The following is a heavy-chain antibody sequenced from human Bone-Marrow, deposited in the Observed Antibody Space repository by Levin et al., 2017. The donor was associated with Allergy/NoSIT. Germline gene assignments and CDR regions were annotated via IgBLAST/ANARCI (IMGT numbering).Heavy chain of an antibody. D-gene: IGHD2-2*02. CDR1: GFTFSSYG. CDR3: AKAHGGYCSSTSCYTYYYYGMDG. Sequence: GGSLRLSCAASGFTFSSYGMHWVRQAPGKGLEWVAVISYDGSNKYYADSVKGRFTISRDNSKNTLYLQMNSLRAEDTAVYYCAKAHGGYCSSTSCYTYYYYGMDGWGQGTTVTVSS. CDR2: ISYDGSNK. V-gene: IGHV3-30*18. J-gene: IGHJ6*02.